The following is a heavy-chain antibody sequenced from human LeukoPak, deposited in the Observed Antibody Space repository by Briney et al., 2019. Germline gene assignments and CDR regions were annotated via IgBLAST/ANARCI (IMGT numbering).Heavy chain of an antibody. D-gene: IGHD3/OR15-3a*01. J-gene: IGHJ2*01. CDR3: ARDHGRWYFDL. CDR1: GYIFTDYY. V-gene: IGHV1-2*02. Sequence: ASVKVSCKASGYIFTDYYLHWVRQAPGRGLEWMAWINPKSGGTKYAQKFQGRVAMTRDTSISTAYMELSRLRSDDTAVYYCARDHGRWYFDLWGRGTLVTVSS. CDR2: INPKSGGT.